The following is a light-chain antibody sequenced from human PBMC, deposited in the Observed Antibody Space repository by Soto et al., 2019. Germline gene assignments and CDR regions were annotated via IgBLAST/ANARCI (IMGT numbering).Light chain of an antibody. J-gene: IGKJ5*01. CDR1: QTISDF. CDR3: QQLDSYPIT. V-gene: IGKV1-39*01. Sequence: DIQMTQSPSALSASIGDSGTITCRASQTISDFLNWYQHKPGKAPKLLSYAASTLQGGVPSRFSGSGSGTDFTLTISSLKPEDFETYYCQQLDSYPITFGQGTRLEIK. CDR2: AAS.